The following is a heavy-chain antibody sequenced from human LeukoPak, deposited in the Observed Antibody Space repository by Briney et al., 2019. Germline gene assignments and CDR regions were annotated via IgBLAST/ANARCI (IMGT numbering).Heavy chain of an antibody. D-gene: IGHD5-24*01. Sequence: SETLSLTCAVYGGSFSGYYWSWIRQPPGKGLEWIGEINHSGSTNYNPSLKSRDTISVDTSKNQFSLKLSSVTAADTAVYYCASGDGYNYSFFDYWGQGTLVTVSS. V-gene: IGHV4-34*01. CDR3: ASGDGYNYSFFDY. CDR2: INHSGST. J-gene: IGHJ4*02. CDR1: GGSFSGYY.